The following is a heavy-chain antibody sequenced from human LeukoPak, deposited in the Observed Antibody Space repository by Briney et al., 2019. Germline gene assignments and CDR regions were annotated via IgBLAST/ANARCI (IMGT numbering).Heavy chain of an antibody. J-gene: IGHJ3*02. CDR1: GYTFTGYY. D-gene: IGHD2-2*01. V-gene: IGHV1-2*02. CDR3: ARECGSTSCYGAFDI. CDR2: INPNSGGT. Sequence: ASVKVSCKASGYTFTGYYMHWVRQAPGQGLEWMGWINPNSGGTNYAQKFQGRFTMTRDTSISTAYMELSRLRSDDTAVYYCARECGSTSCYGAFDIWGQGTMVTVSS.